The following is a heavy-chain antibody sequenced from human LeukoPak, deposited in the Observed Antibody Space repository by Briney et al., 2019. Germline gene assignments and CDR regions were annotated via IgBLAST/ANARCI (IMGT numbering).Heavy chain of an antibody. Sequence: ASVKVFCKASGGTFSSYAISWVRQAPGQGLEWMGGIIPIFGTANYAQKFQGRVTITADKSTSTAYMELSSLRSEDTAVYYCARGMVRGVIPLEMRWFDPWGQGTLVTVSS. V-gene: IGHV1-69*06. D-gene: IGHD3-10*01. J-gene: IGHJ5*02. CDR2: IIPIFGTA. CDR3: ARGMVRGVIPLEMRWFDP. CDR1: GGTFSSYA.